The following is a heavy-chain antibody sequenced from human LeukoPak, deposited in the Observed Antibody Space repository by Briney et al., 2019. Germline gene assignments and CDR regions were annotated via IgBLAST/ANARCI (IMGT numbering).Heavy chain of an antibody. D-gene: IGHD3-22*01. CDR3: AREGRYYYDSSGLFGGFDY. CDR1: GGTFSSYA. V-gene: IGHV1-69*13. Sequence: SVKVSCKASGGTFSSYAISWVRQAPGQGLEWVGGIIPIFGTANYAQKFQGRVTITADESTSTAYMELSSLRSEDTAVYYCAREGRYYYDSSGLFGGFDYWGQGTLVTVSS. CDR2: IIPIFGTA. J-gene: IGHJ4*02.